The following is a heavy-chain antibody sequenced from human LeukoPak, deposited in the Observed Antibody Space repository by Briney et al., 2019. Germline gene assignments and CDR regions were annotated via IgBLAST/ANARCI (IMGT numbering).Heavy chain of an antibody. D-gene: IGHD3-3*01. CDR2: ISGSGGST. CDR1: GFTFSSYA. Sequence: PGGSLRLSCAASGFTFSSYAISWVRQAPGKGLEWVSAISGSGGSTYYADSVKGRFTISRDNSKNTLYLQMNSLRAEDTAVYYCAKDGDFWSGNNWFDPWGQGTLVTVSS. CDR3: AKDGDFWSGNNWFDP. V-gene: IGHV3-23*01. J-gene: IGHJ5*02.